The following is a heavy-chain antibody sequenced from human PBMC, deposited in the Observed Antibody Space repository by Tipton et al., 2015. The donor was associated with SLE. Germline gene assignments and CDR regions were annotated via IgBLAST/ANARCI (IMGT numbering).Heavy chain of an antibody. CDR1: GGSISTSSYY. CDR2: FYYRGST. Sequence: TLSLTCTVSGGSISTSSYYWGWIRQPPGKGLEWIGSFYYRGSTYYNPSLESRVAISVDTSKNQFSLRLSSVTAADTAVYYCARHRSGSYYFWGQGTLVTVSS. J-gene: IGHJ4*02. V-gene: IGHV4-39*07. CDR3: ARHRSGSYYF. D-gene: IGHD3-10*01.